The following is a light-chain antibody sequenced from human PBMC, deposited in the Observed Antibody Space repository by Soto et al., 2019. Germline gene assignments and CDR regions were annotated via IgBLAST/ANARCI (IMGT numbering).Light chain of an antibody. CDR1: QSVSGN. Sequence: EIVMTQSPATLSVSPGERATLSCRASQSVSGNLAWYQQKPGQAPRLLIFDASTRATGIPGRFSGSGSGTEFTLTISSLLSEDFAVYYCQQYDNLPPWTFGQGTKVEIK. J-gene: IGKJ1*01. V-gene: IGKV3-15*01. CDR2: DAS. CDR3: QQYDNLPPWT.